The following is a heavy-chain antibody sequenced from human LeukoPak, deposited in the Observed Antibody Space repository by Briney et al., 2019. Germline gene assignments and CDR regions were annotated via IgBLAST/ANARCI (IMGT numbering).Heavy chain of an antibody. D-gene: IGHD6-13*01. CDR2: ISWNSGSI. CDR3: AKDWGSSSWYYFDY. Sequence: GRSLRLSCAASGFTFDDYAMHWVRQAPGKGLEWVSGISWNSGSIGYADSVKGRFTISKDNAKNSLYLQMNSLRAEDTALYYCAKDWGSSSWYYFDYWGQGTLVTVSS. CDR1: GFTFDDYA. J-gene: IGHJ4*02. V-gene: IGHV3-9*01.